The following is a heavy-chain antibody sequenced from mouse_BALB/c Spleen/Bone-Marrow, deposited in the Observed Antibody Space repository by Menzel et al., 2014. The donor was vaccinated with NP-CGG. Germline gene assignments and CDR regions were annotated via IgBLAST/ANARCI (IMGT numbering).Heavy chain of an antibody. D-gene: IGHD1-1*01. J-gene: IGHJ4*01. Sequence: QVQLQQPGAELVKPGASVKQSCKASGYTFTSYWMHWVKQRPGQGLEWIGEINPSNGRTNYNEKFKSKATLTVDKSSSTAYMQLSSLTSEDSAVYYCARSSYYYGSSYVNAMDYWGQGTSVTVSS. V-gene: IGHV1S81*02. CDR3: ARSSYYYGSSYVNAMDY. CDR1: GYTFTSYW. CDR2: INPSNGRT.